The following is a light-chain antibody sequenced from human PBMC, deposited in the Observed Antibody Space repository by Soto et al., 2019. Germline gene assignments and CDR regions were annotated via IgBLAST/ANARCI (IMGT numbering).Light chain of an antibody. J-gene: IGLJ3*02. Sequence: QSALTQPRSVSGSPGQSVTISCTGTISDVGGYNYVSWYQQYPDKAPKLMIYDVTKRPSGVPDRFSGSKSGSTASLTISGLQGEDEADYYCCSYAGSYTWVFGGGTKLTVL. CDR1: ISDVGGYNY. CDR2: DVT. V-gene: IGLV2-11*01. CDR3: CSYAGSYTWV.